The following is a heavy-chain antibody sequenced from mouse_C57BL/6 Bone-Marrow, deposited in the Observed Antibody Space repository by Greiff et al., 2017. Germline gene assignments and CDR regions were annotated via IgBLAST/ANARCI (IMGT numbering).Heavy chain of an antibody. D-gene: IGHD1-1*01. CDR2: IDPEDGET. CDR3: TRSLIYYGTNY. V-gene: IGHV14-2*01. Sequence: VQLQQSGAELVKPGASVKLSCTASGFNINDYYIHWVKQRTEQGLEWIGRIDPEDGETKYAPKFQDKATITADTSSNTAYLQLSSLTSADTAVYYCTRSLIYYGTNYWGQGTTLTVAS. CDR1: GFNINDYY. J-gene: IGHJ2*01.